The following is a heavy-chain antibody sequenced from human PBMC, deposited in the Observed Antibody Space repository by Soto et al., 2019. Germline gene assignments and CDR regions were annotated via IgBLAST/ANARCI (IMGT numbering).Heavy chain of an antibody. Sequence: EAQLLESGGGLVQPGGSLRLSCAASGFTFSTYAMSWVRQAPGKGLDWVSSISSSGDSTKYADSVKGRFTISRDNSKNTLYLQMNNLRAADTAIYYGAKNGYCSGTNCYAPCDPWGQGTLVTVSS. CDR2: ISSSGDST. D-gene: IGHD2-2*01. J-gene: IGHJ5*02. CDR3: AKNGYCSGTNCYAPCDP. V-gene: IGHV3-23*01. CDR1: GFTFSTYA.